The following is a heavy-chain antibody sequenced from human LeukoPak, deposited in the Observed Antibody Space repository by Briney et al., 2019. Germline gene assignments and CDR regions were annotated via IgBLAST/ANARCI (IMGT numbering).Heavy chain of an antibody. CDR1: GFTFSDYA. CDR2: ISGSGVMT. D-gene: IGHD1-26*01. V-gene: IGHV3-23*01. J-gene: IGHJ4*02. CDR3: AKDRSIGTYYTFDH. Sequence: PWGYLRLSCAASGFTFSDYAMTWVRQAPGKGLEWVATISGSGVMTYYADSVKGRFTVSGDNSKNTLYLQMSSLTAADTAVYYCAKDRSIGTYYTFDHWGQGTLVTVSS.